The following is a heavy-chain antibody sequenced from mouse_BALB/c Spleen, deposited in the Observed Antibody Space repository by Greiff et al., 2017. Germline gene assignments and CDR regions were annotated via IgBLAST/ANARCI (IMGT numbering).Heavy chain of an antibody. CDR2: IWAGGST. CDR3: AREGEHQAWFAY. CDR1: GFSLTSYG. J-gene: IGHJ3*01. V-gene: IGHV2-9*02. Sequence: QVQLKESGPGLVAPSQCLSITCTVSGFSLTSYGVHWVRQPPGKGLEWLGVIWAGGSTNYNSALMSRLSISKDNSKSQVFLKMNSLQTDDTAMYYCAREGEHQAWFAYWGQGTLVTVSA.